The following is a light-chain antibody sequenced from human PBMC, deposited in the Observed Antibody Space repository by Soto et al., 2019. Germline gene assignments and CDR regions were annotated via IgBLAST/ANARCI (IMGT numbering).Light chain of an antibody. Sequence: QSVLTQPPSVSAAPGQRVTISCSGNSSNVGDNFVSWYQQPPEAAPKLLIYDNHKRPSGIPDRFSGSKYGTSATLGITGLQTGDEADYYCATWDGSLSVVVFGGGTKLTVL. CDR1: SSNVGDNF. CDR2: DNH. J-gene: IGLJ3*02. V-gene: IGLV1-51*01. CDR3: ATWDGSLSVVV.